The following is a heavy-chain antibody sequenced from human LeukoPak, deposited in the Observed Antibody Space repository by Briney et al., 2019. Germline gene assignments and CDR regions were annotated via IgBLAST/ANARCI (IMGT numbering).Heavy chain of an antibody. D-gene: IGHD4-11*01. CDR1: GFTFSSYR. Sequence: PGGSLRLSCAASGFTFSSYRMSWVRQAPGKGLGWVANINQDGTEKYCVDSLKGRFTISRDNAKNSLYLQMNSLRAEDTAVYYCARDGHYSIYELRFDYWGQGALVTVSS. V-gene: IGHV3-7*01. CDR2: INQDGTEK. J-gene: IGHJ4*02. CDR3: ARDGHYSIYELRFDY.